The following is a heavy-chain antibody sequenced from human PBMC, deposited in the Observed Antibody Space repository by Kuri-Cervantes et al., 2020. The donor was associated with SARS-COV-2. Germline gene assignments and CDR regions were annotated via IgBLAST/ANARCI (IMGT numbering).Heavy chain of an antibody. V-gene: IGHV3-19*01. CDR3: AKQYSGYFYTPCLD. CDR1: GFTFSNSD. J-gene: IGHJ4*02. Sequence: GESLKISCAASGFTFSNSDMNWVRQAPGKGLEWVSGVSWNGSRTHYADSVKGRFIISRDNSRNFLYQQMNSLRPEDMAVYYCAKQYSGYFYTPCLDWGQGTLVTVSS. D-gene: IGHD1-26*01. CDR2: VSWNGSRT.